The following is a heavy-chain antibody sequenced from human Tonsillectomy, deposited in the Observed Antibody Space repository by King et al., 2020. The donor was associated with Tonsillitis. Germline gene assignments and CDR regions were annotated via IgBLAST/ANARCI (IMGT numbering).Heavy chain of an antibody. Sequence: VQLVESGGGVVQPGRSLRLSCAASGFTFSSYGMHWFRQAPGKGLEWVAVISDDGSIKYYADSVKGRFTISRDDSKNTLYLQMNSLRTEDTAVYYCAKSLRTPDFWGQGTLVTVSS. D-gene: IGHD1-14*01. CDR1: GFTFSSYG. CDR2: ISDDGSIK. J-gene: IGHJ1*01. CDR3: AKSLRTPDF. V-gene: IGHV3-30*18.